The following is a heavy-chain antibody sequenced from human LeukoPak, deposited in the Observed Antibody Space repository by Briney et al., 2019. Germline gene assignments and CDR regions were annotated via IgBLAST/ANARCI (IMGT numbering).Heavy chain of an antibody. J-gene: IGHJ6*03. Sequence: ASVKVSCKASGYTFTGYYMHWVRQAPGQGLEWMGWINPNSGGTNYAQKFQGGVTMTRDTSISTAYMELSRLRSDDTAVYYCARGTNYDILTGYWRYYYYYYMDVWGKGTTVTVSS. CDR1: GYTFTGYY. V-gene: IGHV1-2*02. CDR2: INPNSGGT. D-gene: IGHD3-9*01. CDR3: ARGTNYDILTGYWRYYYYYYMDV.